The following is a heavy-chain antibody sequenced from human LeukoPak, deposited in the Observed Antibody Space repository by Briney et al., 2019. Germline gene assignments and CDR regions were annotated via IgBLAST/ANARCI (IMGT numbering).Heavy chain of an antibody. CDR3: MRGATDTTRWFDP. CDR2: ISRASESI. J-gene: IGHJ5*02. CDR1: GFTFNAYS. D-gene: IGHD1-7*01. V-gene: IGHV3-21*01. Sequence: GGSLRLSCAASGFTFNAYSMGWVRQAPGKGLEWVSIISRASESIFYADSVKGRFTISRDNAKNSLYLQMNGLRAEDTAAYYCMRGATDTTRWFDPWGQGTLVTVSS.